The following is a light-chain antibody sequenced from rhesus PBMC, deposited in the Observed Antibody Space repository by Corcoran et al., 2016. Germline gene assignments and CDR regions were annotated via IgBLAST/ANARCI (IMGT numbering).Light chain of an antibody. Sequence: QSALTQPRSVYGSPRQSVNISCAGTSSDIGGYNYFSWYQQHPGTAPKLMIYDVNKRPPGHSDRVSGSKSGNTASLTISGLHAEDEADYYCSLFTGSNTFIFGSGTRLTV. CDR2: DVN. CDR1: SSDIGGYNY. J-gene: IGLJ1*01. V-gene: IGLV2-32*02. CDR3: SLFTGSNTFI.